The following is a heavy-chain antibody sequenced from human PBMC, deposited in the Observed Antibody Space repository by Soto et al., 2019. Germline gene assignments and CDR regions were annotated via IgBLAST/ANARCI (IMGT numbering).Heavy chain of an antibody. CDR1: GFTFDDFA. CDR3: AKETIQVGGPNYFDY. D-gene: IGHD1-1*01. J-gene: IGHJ4*02. CDR2: ISWNGGRI. V-gene: IGHV3-9*01. Sequence: GGSLRLSCAASGFTFDDFAMNWVRQAPGKGPEWVSRISWNGGRIDYADSVKGRFTISRDNAKNALYLQMNSLRAEDTAIYYCAKETIQVGGPNYFDYWGQGVLVTVS.